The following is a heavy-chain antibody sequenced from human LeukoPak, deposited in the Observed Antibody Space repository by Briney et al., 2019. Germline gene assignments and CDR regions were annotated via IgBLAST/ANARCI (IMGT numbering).Heavy chain of an antibody. Sequence: GGSLRLSCAASGFTVSSNYMSWVRQAPGKWLEWVSVIYSGGSTYYADSVKGRFTISRDNSKNTLYLQMNSLRAEDTAVYYCARGARGYDILTGYYQNWFDPWGQGTLVTVSS. J-gene: IGHJ5*02. CDR3: ARGARGYDILTGYYQNWFDP. CDR1: GFTVSSNY. V-gene: IGHV3-53*01. D-gene: IGHD3-9*01. CDR2: IYSGGST.